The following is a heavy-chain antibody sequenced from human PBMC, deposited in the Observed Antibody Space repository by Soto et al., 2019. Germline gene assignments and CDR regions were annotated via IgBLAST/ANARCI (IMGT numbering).Heavy chain of an antibody. CDR1: GFTFSSYG. CDR2: ISYDGSNK. J-gene: IGHJ3*02. D-gene: IGHD3-3*01. V-gene: IGHV3-30*18. Sequence: QVQLVESGGGVVQPGRSLRLSCAASGFTFSSYGMHWVRQAPGKGLEWVAVISYDGSNKYYADSVKCRFTISRDNSKNTLYLQMNSLRAEDTAVYYCAKGDFGVVISAFDIWGQGTMVTVSS. CDR3: AKGDFGVVISAFDI.